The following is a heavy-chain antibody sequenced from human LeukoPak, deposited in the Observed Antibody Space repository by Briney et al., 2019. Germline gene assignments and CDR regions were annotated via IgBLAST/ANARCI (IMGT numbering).Heavy chain of an antibody. CDR2: IIPIFGTA. J-gene: IGHJ5*02. V-gene: IGHV1-69*06. Sequence: SVKVSCKASGGTFSSYAISWVRQAPGQGLEWMEGIIPIFGTANYAQKFQGRVTITADKSTSTAYMELRSLRSDDTAVYYCARVVDGSGSYWGLWFDPWGQGTLVTVSS. D-gene: IGHD3-10*01. CDR3: ARVVDGSGSYWGLWFDP. CDR1: GGTFSSYA.